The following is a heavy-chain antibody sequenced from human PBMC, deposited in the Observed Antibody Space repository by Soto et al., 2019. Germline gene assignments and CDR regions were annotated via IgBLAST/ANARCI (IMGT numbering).Heavy chain of an antibody. J-gene: IGHJ4*02. CDR2: IYWDDDK. CDR3: AHVYWAASGTRYYFDH. V-gene: IGHV2-5*02. CDR1: GFSFSTSAVG. D-gene: IGHD6-13*01. Sequence: QITLTESGPTLVKPTQTLTLTCTFSGFSFSTSAVGVGWIRQPPGKALEFLALIYWDDDKGYRPSLKSKLSSTKDTSRNQVVLTMPHLDPEDTAPYSCAHVYWAASGTRYYFDHWGQGTLVTVSS.